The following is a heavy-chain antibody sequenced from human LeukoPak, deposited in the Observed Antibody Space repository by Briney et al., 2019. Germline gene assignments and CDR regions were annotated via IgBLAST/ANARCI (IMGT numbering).Heavy chain of an antibody. CDR1: GYTFISYD. CDR3: ARDLIQYSSSWYYYYYGMDV. CDR2: MNPNSGNT. D-gene: IGHD6-13*01. V-gene: IGHV1-8*01. J-gene: IGHJ6*02. Sequence: AAVKVSCKASGYTFISYDINWVRQATGQGLEWMGWMNPNSGNTDYAQKFQGGVTMTRNTSISTAYMELSSLRSEDTAVYYCARDLIQYSSSWYYYYYGMDVWGQGTTVTVSS.